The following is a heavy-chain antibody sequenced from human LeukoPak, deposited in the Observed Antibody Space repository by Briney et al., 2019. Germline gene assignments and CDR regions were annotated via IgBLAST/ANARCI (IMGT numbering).Heavy chain of an antibody. V-gene: IGHV3-30*02. J-gene: IGHJ5*02. CDR1: GFTFSSYG. Sequence: PGGSLRLSCAASGFTFSSYGMHWVRQAPGKGLEWVAFIRYDGSNKYYADSVKGRFTISRDNSKNTLYLQMNSPRAEDTAVYYCARYCSSTSCYFINWFDPWGQGTLVTVSS. D-gene: IGHD2-2*01. CDR2: IRYDGSNK. CDR3: ARYCSSTSCYFINWFDP.